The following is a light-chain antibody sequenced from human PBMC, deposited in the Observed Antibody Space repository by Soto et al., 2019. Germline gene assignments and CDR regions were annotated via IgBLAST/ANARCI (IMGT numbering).Light chain of an antibody. Sequence: EIVLTQSPGTLSLSPGERATLSCRTSQTVASPYLAWYQQKVGQALRLLIYGTSTRATGIPVRFSGSGSGTDFTLTISRLEPEDSAVYYCQQYDSSVYTFGEGTKLEIK. CDR1: QTVASPY. V-gene: IGKV3-20*01. CDR2: GTS. J-gene: IGKJ2*01. CDR3: QQYDSSVYT.